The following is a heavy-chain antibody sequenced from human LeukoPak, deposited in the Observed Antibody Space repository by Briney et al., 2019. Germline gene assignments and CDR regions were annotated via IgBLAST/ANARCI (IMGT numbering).Heavy chain of an antibody. V-gene: IGHV1-2*02. J-gene: IGHJ4*02. CDR2: INPNSGGT. CDR3: ARLSSTGGGSYHPWGDFDY. Sequence: ASVKVSCKASGYTFTGYYMHWVRQAPGQGLAWMGWINPNSGGTNYAQKFQGRVTMTRDTSISTAYMELSSLRSEDTAVYYCARLSSTGGGSYHPWGDFDYWGQGTLVTVSS. CDR1: GYTFTGYY. D-gene: IGHD1-26*01.